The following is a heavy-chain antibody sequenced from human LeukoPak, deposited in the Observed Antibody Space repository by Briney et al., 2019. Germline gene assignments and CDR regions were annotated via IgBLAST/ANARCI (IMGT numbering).Heavy chain of an antibody. J-gene: IGHJ4*02. CDR3: AREGSSGYYPY. CDR2: ISYDGSEK. Sequence: PGRSLRLSCAASGLTFSSYPMHWVRQAPGKGLEWVAVISYDGSEKHYADPVKGRFTISRNNSKNTLYLQMNSLRAEDTAVYYCAREGSSGYYPYWGQGILVTVSS. CDR1: GLTFSSYP. V-gene: IGHV3-30-3*01. D-gene: IGHD3-22*01.